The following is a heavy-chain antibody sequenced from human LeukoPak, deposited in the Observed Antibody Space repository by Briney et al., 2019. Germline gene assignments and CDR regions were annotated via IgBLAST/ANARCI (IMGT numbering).Heavy chain of an antibody. CDR1: GFTFRSSW. J-gene: IGHJ4*02. V-gene: IGHV3-74*01. CDR3: ARISYDSSGYFDY. Sequence: GWSLRLSCAASGFTFRSSWMHWVRQAPGKELVWVSRITSDGTNTNYAGSVKGRFTISRDSAKNTLYLEMNSLGAEDTAVYYCARISYDSSGYFDYWGQGTLVTVSS. CDR2: ITSDGTNT. D-gene: IGHD3-22*01.